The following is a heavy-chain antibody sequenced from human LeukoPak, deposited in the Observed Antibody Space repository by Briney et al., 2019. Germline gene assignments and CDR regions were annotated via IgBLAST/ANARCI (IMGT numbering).Heavy chain of an antibody. CDR3: ARAELGYCSGASCYSGNWFDP. Sequence: ASVKVSCKASGYTFTSYYMHWVRQAPGQGLEWLGIINPSGGSTSYAQKFQGRVTMTRDTSTSTVYMELSSLRSEDTAVYYCARAELGYCSGASCYSGNWFDPWGQGTLVTVSS. V-gene: IGHV1-46*01. D-gene: IGHD2-15*01. CDR1: GYTFTSYY. CDR2: INPSGGST. J-gene: IGHJ5*02.